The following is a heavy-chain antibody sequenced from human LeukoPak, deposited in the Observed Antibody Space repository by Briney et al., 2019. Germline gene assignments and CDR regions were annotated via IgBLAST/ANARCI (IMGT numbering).Heavy chain of an antibody. CDR2: IYTSGTT. J-gene: IGHJ5*02. CDR3: ARDWAYCGGDCPFNFLFDP. V-gene: IGHV4-61*02. D-gene: IGHD2-21*02. CDR1: GGSISSGSYY. Sequence: SETLSLTCTVSGGSISSGSYYWSWIRQPAGKGLEWIARIYTSGTTNYNPSLKSRVTISVDTSKNQFSLQLSSVTAADTAVYYCARDWAYCGGDCPFNFLFDPWGQGTLVTVSS.